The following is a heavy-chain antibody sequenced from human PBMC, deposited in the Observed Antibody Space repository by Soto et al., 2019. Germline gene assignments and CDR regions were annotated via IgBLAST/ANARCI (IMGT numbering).Heavy chain of an antibody. D-gene: IGHD2-2*01. V-gene: IGHV1-2*04. CDR2: INPNSGGT. J-gene: IGHJ5*02. CDR3: ARSQVPAAMPGGWGWFDP. CDR1: GYTFTGYY. Sequence: QVQLVQSGAEVKKPGASVKVSCKAFGYTFTGYYMHWVRQAPGQGLEWMGWINPNSGGTNYAQKFQGWVTMTRDTSISTAYMELSRLRSEDTAVYYCARSQVPAAMPGGWGWFDPWGQGTLVTVSS.